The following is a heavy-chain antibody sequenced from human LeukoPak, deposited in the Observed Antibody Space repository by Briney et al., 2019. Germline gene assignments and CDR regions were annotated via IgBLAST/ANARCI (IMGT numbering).Heavy chain of an antibody. CDR2: ISGSNSYI. V-gene: IGHV3-21*01. CDR3: ARAGSHWHYVY. D-gene: IGHD3-10*01. Sequence: GGSLRLSCAASGFTFSSYTMHWIRQAPGKGLEWVSSISGSNSYIFYADSVKGRFTVSRDNAKDSLYLQMNSLRAEDTAVYYCARAGSHWHYVYWGQGTVVTVSS. J-gene: IGHJ4*02. CDR1: GFTFSSYT.